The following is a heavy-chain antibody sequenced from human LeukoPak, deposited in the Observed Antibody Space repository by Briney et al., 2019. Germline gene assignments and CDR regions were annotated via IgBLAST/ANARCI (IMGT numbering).Heavy chain of an antibody. CDR2: IIPIFGTA. V-gene: IGHV1-69*05. CDR3: ARVPHPSGYPYYFDY. CDR1: GGTFSSYA. J-gene: IGHJ4*02. D-gene: IGHD3-22*01. Sequence: SVKVSCKASGGTFSSYAISWVRQAPGQGLEWMGGIIPIFGTANYAQKLQGRVTITTDESTSTAYMELSSLRSEDTAVYYCARVPHPSGYPYYFDYWGQGTLVTVS.